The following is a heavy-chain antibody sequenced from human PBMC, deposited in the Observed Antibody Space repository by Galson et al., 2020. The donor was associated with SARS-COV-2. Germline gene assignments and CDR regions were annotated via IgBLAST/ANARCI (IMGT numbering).Heavy chain of an antibody. Sequence: GGSLRLSCAASGFTFSSYAMHWVRQAPGKGLEWVAVISYDGSNKYYADSVKGRFTISRDNNRNSLYLQMNSLRPDDTAFYYCARGRSGYSSSWYGPIDYWGLGTLVTVSS. CDR1: GFTFSSYA. V-gene: IGHV3-30-3*01. J-gene: IGHJ4*02. CDR3: ARGRSGYSSSWYGPIDY. CDR2: ISYDGSNK. D-gene: IGHD6-13*01.